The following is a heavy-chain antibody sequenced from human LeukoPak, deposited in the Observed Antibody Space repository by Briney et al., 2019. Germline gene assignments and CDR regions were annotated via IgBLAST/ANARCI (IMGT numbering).Heavy chain of an antibody. J-gene: IGHJ6*03. CDR1: GGSISSYY. CDR3: ARALWHDYVWGSFRNYYYYMDV. D-gene: IGHD3-16*02. CDR2: IYYSGST. V-gene: IGHV4-59*01. Sequence: SETLSLTCTVSGGSISSYYWSWIRQPPGKGLEWIGYIYYSGSTNYNPSLKSRVTISVDTSKNQFSLKLSSVTAADTAVYYCARALWHDYVWGSFRNYYYYMDVWGKGTTVTISS.